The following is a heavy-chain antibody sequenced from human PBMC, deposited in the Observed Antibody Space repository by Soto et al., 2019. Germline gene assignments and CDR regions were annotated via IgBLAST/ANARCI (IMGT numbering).Heavy chain of an antibody. CDR3: ARAPTTGYSSSGNRPYYCDY. J-gene: IGHJ4*02. D-gene: IGHD6-13*01. CDR1: GFTVSSNY. CDR2: IYSGGST. Sequence: EVQLVESGGGLIQPGGSLRLSCAASGFTVSSNYMSWVRQAPGKGLEWVSVIYSGGSTYYADSVKGRFTISRDNSKNTLYLQMNSLRAEDTAVYYCARAPTTGYSSSGNRPYYCDYWGQGTLVTVSS. V-gene: IGHV3-53*01.